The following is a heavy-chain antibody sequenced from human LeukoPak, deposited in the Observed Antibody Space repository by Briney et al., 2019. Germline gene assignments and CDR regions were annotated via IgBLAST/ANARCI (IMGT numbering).Heavy chain of an antibody. V-gene: IGHV3-30-3*01. J-gene: IGHJ4*02. CDR2: ISYDGSNK. Sequence: GGSLRLSCAASGFTFSSYAMHWVRQAPGKRLEWVAVISYDGSNKYYADSVKGRFTISRDNSKNTLYLQMNSLRAEDTAVYYCARDLSSSSGWYGSFDYWGQGTLVTVSS. CDR3: ARDLSSSSGWYGSFDY. CDR1: GFTFSSYA. D-gene: IGHD6-19*01.